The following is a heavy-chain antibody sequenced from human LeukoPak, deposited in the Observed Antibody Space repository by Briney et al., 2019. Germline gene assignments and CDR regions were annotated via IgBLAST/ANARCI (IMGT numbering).Heavy chain of an antibody. Sequence: SETLSLTCTVCGGSVSSGTYYWHWIRQPPGKGLEWIGSIYSSGSTNYNPSLKSRVTISKDTSKNQFSLRLSSVTAADTAVYYCARGTVEFDYWGLGTLVTASS. D-gene: IGHD3-3*01. CDR2: IYSSGST. V-gene: IGHV4-61*01. CDR3: ARGTVEFDY. J-gene: IGHJ4*02. CDR1: GGSVSSGTYY.